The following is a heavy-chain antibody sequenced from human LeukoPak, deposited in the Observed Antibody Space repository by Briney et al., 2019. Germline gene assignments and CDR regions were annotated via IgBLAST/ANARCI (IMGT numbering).Heavy chain of an antibody. CDR1: GFTFSTYS. CDR3: ARANNWVHWFDP. D-gene: IGHD1-20*01. V-gene: IGHV3-21*01. CDR2: ISSSSSYI. Sequence: AGGSLRLSCAASGFTFSTYSMNWVRQAPGKGLEWVSSISSSSSYIYYADSVKGRFTISRDNAKNSLYLQMNSLRAEDTAVYYCARANNWVHWFDPWGQGTLVTVSS. J-gene: IGHJ5*02.